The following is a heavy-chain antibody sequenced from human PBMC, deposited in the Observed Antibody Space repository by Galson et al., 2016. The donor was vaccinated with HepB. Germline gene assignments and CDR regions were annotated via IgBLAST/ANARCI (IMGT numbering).Heavy chain of an antibody. CDR1: GFTFSTYS. Sequence: SLRLSCAASGFTFSTYSMNWVRQAPGKGLECISFVSDSGVTVSDADSVRGRFTVSRDNARNSLYLQMNSLRAEDTAVYYCATVHYYHIREWGLGTLVIVSS. V-gene: IGHV3-48*04. D-gene: IGHD3-9*01. CDR2: VSDSGVTV. J-gene: IGHJ4*02. CDR3: ATVHYYHIRE.